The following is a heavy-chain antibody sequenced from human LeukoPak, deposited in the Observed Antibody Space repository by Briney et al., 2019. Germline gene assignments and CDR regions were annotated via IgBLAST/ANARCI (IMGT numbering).Heavy chain of an antibody. CDR3: TKLALTGTTNY. J-gene: IGHJ4*02. Sequence: PGGSLKLSCAASGFTFSGSAMHWVRQASGKGLEWVGRIRSKVNSYATAYAASVKGRFTISRDDSKNMAYLQMNSLKTEDTAVYYCTKLALTGTTNYWGQGTLVTVSS. CDR1: GFTFSGSA. D-gene: IGHD1-7*01. CDR2: IRSKVNSYAT. V-gene: IGHV3-73*01.